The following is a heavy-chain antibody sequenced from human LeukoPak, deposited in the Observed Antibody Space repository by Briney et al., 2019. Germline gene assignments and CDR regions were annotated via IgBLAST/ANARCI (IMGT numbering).Heavy chain of an antibody. J-gene: IGHJ4*02. CDR1: GGSISSRSYY. CDR2: FYYSGGT. D-gene: IGHD3-9*01. Sequence: PSETLSLTCSVSGGSISSRSYYWGWIRQPPGKGLGWIGSFYYSGGTYYNPSLKSRVTISADTSKNQFSLKVSSVTAADTAAYYCARLEYDILTGYFNFDYWGQGTLVTVFS. V-gene: IGHV4-39*01. CDR3: ARLEYDILTGYFNFDY.